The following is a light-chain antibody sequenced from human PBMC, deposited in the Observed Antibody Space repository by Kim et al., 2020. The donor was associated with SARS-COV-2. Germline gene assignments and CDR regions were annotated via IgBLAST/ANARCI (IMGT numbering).Light chain of an antibody. Sequence: PPGGRPAHSRRARQSVGSNFLAWYQHRPGQTPRLLIDGASSRTTGSPDRFSGGGSGTGFTLTITRLEADDCAVYYCQQYSSSPAAFGQGTKVDIK. CDR3: QQYSSSPAA. V-gene: IGKV3-20*01. CDR1: QSVGSNF. CDR2: GAS. J-gene: IGKJ1*01.